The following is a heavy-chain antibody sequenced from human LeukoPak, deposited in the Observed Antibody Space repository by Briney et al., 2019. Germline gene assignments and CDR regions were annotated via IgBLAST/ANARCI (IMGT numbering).Heavy chain of an antibody. V-gene: IGHV1-2*02. D-gene: IGHD6-19*01. J-gene: IGHJ6*03. CDR1: GYTFTDYY. Sequence: GASVKVSCKASGYTFTDYYIHWVRQAPGHGLEWMGWVNPHSGGTNFAQGFRGKVTMTRDTSISTAYMELSRLRSDDTAVYYCARNRRYSSGFRAPGTGVSCYMDVWGKGTTVTVSS. CDR3: ARNRRYSSGFRAPGTGVSCYMDV. CDR2: VNPHSGGT.